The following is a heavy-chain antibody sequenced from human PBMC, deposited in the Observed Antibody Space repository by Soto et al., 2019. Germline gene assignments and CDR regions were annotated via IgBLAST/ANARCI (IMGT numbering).Heavy chain of an antibody. J-gene: IGHJ6*02. D-gene: IGHD3-10*01. V-gene: IGHV1-69*13. CDR2: IVPIYGTR. CDR1: GYTFTGYY. Sequence: GASVKVSCKASGYTFTGYYMHWVRQAPGQGLEWMGGIVPIYGTRGFAQKFQGRLTITADEPTRTAYMELSSLRSEDTAVYYCARDLDYYGSGSHYYYGMGVWGQGTTVTVSS. CDR3: ARDLDYYGSGSHYYYGMGV.